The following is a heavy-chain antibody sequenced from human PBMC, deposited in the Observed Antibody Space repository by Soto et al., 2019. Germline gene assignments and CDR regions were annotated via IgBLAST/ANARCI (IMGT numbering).Heavy chain of an antibody. V-gene: IGHV1-2*04. CDR2: INPKSGGT. Sequence: VASVKVSCKASGYSFTDYHIHWVRQAPGQGLEWLGRINPKSGGTSTAQKFQGWVTMTTDTSISTASMELTRLTSDDTAIHYCARGDSTDCSNGVCSFFYNHDMDVWGQGTTVTVS. D-gene: IGHD2-8*01. CDR1: GYSFTDYH. CDR3: ARGDSTDCSNGVCSFFYNHDMDV. J-gene: IGHJ6*02.